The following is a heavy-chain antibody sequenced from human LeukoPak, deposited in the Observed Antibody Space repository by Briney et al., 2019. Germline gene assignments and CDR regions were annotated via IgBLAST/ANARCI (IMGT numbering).Heavy chain of an antibody. Sequence: GGSLRLSCAASGFTFSTYSLHWVRQAPGKGLEWISYITSSSSTIYYADSVKGRFTISRDNAKNSLYLQMNSLRAEDTAVYYCARDQFGIYFDSSGYYKALDYWGQGTLVTVSS. CDR3: ARDQFGIYFDSSGYYKALDY. CDR1: GFTFSTYS. CDR2: ITSSSSTI. V-gene: IGHV3-48*04. J-gene: IGHJ4*02. D-gene: IGHD3-22*01.